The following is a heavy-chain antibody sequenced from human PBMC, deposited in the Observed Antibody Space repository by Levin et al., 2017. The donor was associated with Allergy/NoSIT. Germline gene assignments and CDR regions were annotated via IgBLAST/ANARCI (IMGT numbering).Heavy chain of an antibody. D-gene: IGHD6-13*01. CDR3: ARHSGYSTSFDFKF. CDR1: GGSITSSSYY. V-gene: IGHV4-39*01. CDR2: IYSTGRP. J-gene: IGHJ4*02. Sequence: GSLRLSCTVSGGSITSSSYYWGWIRQPPGKGLEWIGSLEWITTIYSTGRPSYNPSLKSRVTISIDTSKNQFSLEQNSVNAADTAIDYCARHSGYSTSFDFKFWGQGTLVTVSS.